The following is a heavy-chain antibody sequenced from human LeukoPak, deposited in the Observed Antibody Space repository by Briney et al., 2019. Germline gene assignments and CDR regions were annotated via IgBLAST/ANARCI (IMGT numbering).Heavy chain of an antibody. D-gene: IGHD3-10*01. CDR1: GFTFDDYG. CDR3: AKDSRFVANPVDY. CDR2: ISGSGGST. J-gene: IGHJ4*02. V-gene: IGHV3-23*01. Sequence: GGSLRLSCAASGFTFDDYGMSWVRQAPGKGLEWVSAISGSGGSTYYADSVKGRFTISRDNSKNTLYLQMNSLRAEDTAVYYCAKDSRFVANPVDYWGQGTLVTVSS.